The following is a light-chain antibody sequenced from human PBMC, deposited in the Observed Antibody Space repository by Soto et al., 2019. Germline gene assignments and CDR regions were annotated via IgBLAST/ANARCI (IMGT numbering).Light chain of an antibody. Sequence: EKVMTQSPVTLSVSPGERATLSCRASQSVRSNLAWYQQKPGQAPRLLIYGATTRATGIPARFSGSGSGTEFTLTISSLQSEDFAVYYCQQYNDWWTFGQWTKVEIK. J-gene: IGKJ1*01. CDR2: GAT. CDR1: QSVRSN. V-gene: IGKV3-15*01. CDR3: QQYNDWWT.